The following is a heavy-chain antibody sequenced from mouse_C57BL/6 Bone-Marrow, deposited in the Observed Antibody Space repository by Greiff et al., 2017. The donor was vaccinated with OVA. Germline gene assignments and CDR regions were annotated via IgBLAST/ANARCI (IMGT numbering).Heavy chain of an antibody. CDR2: ISRGGSYT. V-gene: IGHV5-6*01. D-gene: IGHD1-1*01. Sequence: EVNLVESGGDLVKPGGSLKLSCAASGFTFSSYCMSWVRQTPDQRLEWVATISRGGSYTYYPDSVKGRFTISRDNAKNTLYLQMSSLKSEATDMYYCERQAVVSFDYWGQGTTLTVSS. J-gene: IGHJ2*01. CDR1: GFTFSSYC. CDR3: ERQAVVSFDY.